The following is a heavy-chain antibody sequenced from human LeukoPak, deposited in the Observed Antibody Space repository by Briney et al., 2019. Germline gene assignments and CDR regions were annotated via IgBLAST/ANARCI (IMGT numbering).Heavy chain of an antibody. CDR1: GYTFTSYG. V-gene: IGHV1-18*01. Sequence: ASVKVSCKASGYTFTSYGISWVRQAPGQGLAWMGWISAYNGNTNYAQKLQGRVTMTTDTSTSTAYMELRSLRSDDTAVYYCARAATPDYYDSSGYANYWGQGTLVTVSS. J-gene: IGHJ4*02. D-gene: IGHD3-22*01. CDR3: ARAATPDYYDSSGYANY. CDR2: ISAYNGNT.